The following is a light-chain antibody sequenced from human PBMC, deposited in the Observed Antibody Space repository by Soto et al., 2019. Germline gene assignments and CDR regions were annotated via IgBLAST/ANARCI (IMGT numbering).Light chain of an antibody. CDR1: QSVSTY. CDR3: QQYGSAPFT. CDR2: GAS. V-gene: IGKV3-20*01. Sequence: EIVLTQSPATLSVTPGERVTLSCRASQSVSTYLAWYQQKPGQAPRLLIYGASTRATGIPVRFSGSGSGTEFTLTISRLEPEDFAVYYCQQYGSAPFTFGPGTKVDI. J-gene: IGKJ3*01.